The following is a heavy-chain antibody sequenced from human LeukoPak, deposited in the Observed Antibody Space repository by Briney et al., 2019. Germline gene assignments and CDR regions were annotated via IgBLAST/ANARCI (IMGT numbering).Heavy chain of an antibody. Sequence: PGGSLRLSCAASGFTFSSYAMSWVRQAPGKGLEWVSAISGSGGSTYYADSMKGRFTISRDNSKNTLYLHMNSLRAEDTAVYYCAKVPYGDYGGVDYWGQGTLVTVSS. CDR3: AKVPYGDYGGVDY. D-gene: IGHD4-17*01. CDR2: ISGSGGST. CDR1: GFTFSSYA. V-gene: IGHV3-23*01. J-gene: IGHJ4*02.